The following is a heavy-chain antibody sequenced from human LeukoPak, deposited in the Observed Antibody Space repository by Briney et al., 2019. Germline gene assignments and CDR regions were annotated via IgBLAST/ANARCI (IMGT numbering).Heavy chain of an antibody. V-gene: IGHV3-7*04. D-gene: IGHD2-21*01. CDR2: INGHGRGK. Sequence: GGSLRLSCAASGFTFSRSWLTWVRQAPGKGLKGVASINGHGRGKHYVDSVKGRFTISGAKAKDPRYLKMNTLTAEDPPMYYCLRAYHPGGWFDPWGQGTLVTVSS. CDR1: GFTFSRSW. CDR3: LRAYHPGGWFDP. J-gene: IGHJ5*02.